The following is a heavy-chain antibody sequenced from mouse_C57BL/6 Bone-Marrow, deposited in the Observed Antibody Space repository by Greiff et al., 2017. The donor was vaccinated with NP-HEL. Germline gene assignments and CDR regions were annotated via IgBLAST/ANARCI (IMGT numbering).Heavy chain of an antibody. CDR2: IHPNSGST. V-gene: IGHV1-64*01. D-gene: IGHD1-1*01. Sequence: VQLQQPGAELVKPGASVKLSCKASGYTFTSYWMHWVKQRPGQGLEWIGTIHPNSGSTKYNEKFKSKATLTVDKSSSTAYMQLSSLTSEDSAVYYCTRGYYVSRGFDYWGQGTTLTVSS. CDR3: TRGYYVSRGFDY. J-gene: IGHJ2*01. CDR1: GYTFTSYW.